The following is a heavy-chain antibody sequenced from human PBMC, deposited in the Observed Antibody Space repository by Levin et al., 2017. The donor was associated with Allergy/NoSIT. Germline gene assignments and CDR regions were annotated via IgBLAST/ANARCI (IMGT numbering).Heavy chain of an antibody. CDR2: ISSSSSYI. CDR1: GFTFSSYS. CDR3: AEGEQWLV. V-gene: IGHV3-21*01. D-gene: IGHD6-19*01. Sequence: GESLKISCAASGFTFSSYSMNWVRQAPGKGLEWVSSISSSSSYIYYADSVKGRFTISRDNAKNSLYLQMNSLRAEDTAVYYCAEGEQWLVWGQGTLVTVSS. J-gene: IGHJ4*02.